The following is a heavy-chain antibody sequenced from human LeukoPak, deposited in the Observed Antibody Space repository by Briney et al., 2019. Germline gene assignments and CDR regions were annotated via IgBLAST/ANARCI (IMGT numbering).Heavy chain of an antibody. CDR3: AKDRYGDYEAPFHYYMDA. V-gene: IGHV1-2*02. Sequence: ASVKVSCKASGYTFSGFYIHWVRQAPGQGLEWMGWINPNSGVTNYAQKLQGRVTITRDTSIDTAYMQLSRLRSDDTAVYYCAKDRYGDYEAPFHYYMDAWGRGTTVTISS. CDR1: GYTFSGFY. CDR2: INPNSGVT. J-gene: IGHJ6*03. D-gene: IGHD5-12*01.